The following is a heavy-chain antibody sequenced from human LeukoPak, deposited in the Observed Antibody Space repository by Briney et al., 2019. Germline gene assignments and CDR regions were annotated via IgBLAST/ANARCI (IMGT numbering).Heavy chain of an antibody. CDR2: IYHSGST. CDR3: ARAASVRLPTYDAFDI. CDR1: GGSISSGGYS. V-gene: IGHV4-30-2*01. D-gene: IGHD5-18*01. Sequence: TPSQTLSLTCAVSGGSISSGGYSWSWIRQPPGKGLEWIGYIYHSGSTYYNPSLKSRVTISVDTSKNQFSLKLSSVTAADTAVYYCARAASVRLPTYDAFDIWGQGTMVTVSS. J-gene: IGHJ3*02.